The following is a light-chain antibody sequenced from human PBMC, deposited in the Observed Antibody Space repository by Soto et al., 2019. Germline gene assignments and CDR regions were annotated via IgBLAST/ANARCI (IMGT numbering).Light chain of an antibody. J-gene: IGLJ3*02. CDR1: SGHSTYI. CDR3: ETWDSNTRV. V-gene: IGLV4-60*02. CDR2: LEGSGSY. Sequence: QAVVTQSSSASASLGSSVKLTCTLSSGHSTYIIAWHQQLTGKAPRFLMKLEGSGSYNKGSGVPDRFSGSSSGADRYLTISNLQFEDEADYYCETWDSNTRVFGGGTQLTVL.